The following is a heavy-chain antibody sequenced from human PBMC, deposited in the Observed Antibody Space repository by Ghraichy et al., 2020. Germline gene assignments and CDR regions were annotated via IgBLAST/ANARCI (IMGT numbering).Heavy chain of an antibody. V-gene: IGHV3-15*07. CDR1: GFTFNNAW. CDR3: TAPAPYSSGCY. Sequence: GSLRLSCAASGFTFNNAWMNWVRQAPGKGLEWVGRFKSATEGGTTDYAAPGKGRFTISRDDSKNTLYLQMNSLKTEDTAVYYCTAPAPYSSGCYWGQGTLLTVSS. J-gene: IGHJ4*02. CDR2: FKSATEGGTT. D-gene: IGHD6-19*01.